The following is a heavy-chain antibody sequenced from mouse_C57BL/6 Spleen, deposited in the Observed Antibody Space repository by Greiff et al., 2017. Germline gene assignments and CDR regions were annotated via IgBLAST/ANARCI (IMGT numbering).Heavy chain of an antibody. D-gene: IGHD2-2*01. V-gene: IGHV1-74*01. CDR1: GYTFTSYW. CDR2: IHPDDGDT. J-gene: IGHJ1*03. CDR3: AISDGNDDYSFDY. Sequence: QVQLQQSGAELVKPGASVKLSCKASGYTFTSYWMHWVKQRPGQGLEWIGRIHPDDGDTKYTRKFKGKATMTADKSSSTAYMQLRSLTSEDSAVYYCAISDGNDDYSFDYWGKGTTVTVSS.